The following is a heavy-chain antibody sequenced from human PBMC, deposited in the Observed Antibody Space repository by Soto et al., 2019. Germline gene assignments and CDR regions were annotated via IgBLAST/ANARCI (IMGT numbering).Heavy chain of an antibody. D-gene: IGHD6-19*01. CDR2: ISYDGSNK. Sequence: GGSLRLSCASSVFTSSSYAMHCVRHSPGKWLEWVAVISYDGSNKYYADSVKGRFTISRDNSKNTLYLQMNSLRAGDTAVYYCASDCGIAVAGTTYYYYGMEVWGQGTTVIVSS. CDR1: VFTSSSYA. CDR3: ASDCGIAVAGTTYYYYGMEV. J-gene: IGHJ6*01. V-gene: IGHV3-30-3*01.